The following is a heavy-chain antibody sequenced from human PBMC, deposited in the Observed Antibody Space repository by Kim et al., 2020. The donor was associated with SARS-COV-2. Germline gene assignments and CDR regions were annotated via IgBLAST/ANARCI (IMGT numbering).Heavy chain of an antibody. CDR3: ARGGGSGIYYFDY. CDR2: IYAAGST. V-gene: IGHV3-53*01. J-gene: IGHJ4*02. CDR1: GFTVSSNY. D-gene: IGHD2-15*01. Sequence: GGSLRLSCAASGFTVSSNYMSWVRQTPGKGLEWVSIIYAAGSTYYADSVKGQFTISRDTSKNTLYLQMNSLRAEDTAVYYCARGGGSGIYYFDYWGQGTLFTVPP.